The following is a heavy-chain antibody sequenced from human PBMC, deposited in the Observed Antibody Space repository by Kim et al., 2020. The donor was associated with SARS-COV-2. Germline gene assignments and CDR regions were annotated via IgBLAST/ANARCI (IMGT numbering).Heavy chain of an antibody. V-gene: IGHV1-46*01. CDR3: ARALGESAVGATIGPLGY. J-gene: IGHJ4*02. CDR2: INPSGGST. D-gene: IGHD1-26*01. CDR1: GYTFTSYY. Sequence: ASVKVSCKASGYTFTSYYMHWVRRAPGQGLEWMGIINPSGGSTSYAQKFQGRVTMTRDTSTSTAYMELSSLRSEDTAVYYCARALGESAVGATIGPLGYWGQGTLVTVSS.